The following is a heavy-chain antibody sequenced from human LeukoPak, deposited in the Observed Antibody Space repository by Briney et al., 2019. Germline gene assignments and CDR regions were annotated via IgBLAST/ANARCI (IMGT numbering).Heavy chain of an antibody. V-gene: IGHV4-34*01. CDR1: GGSFSGYY. D-gene: IGHD3-10*01. Sequence: SETLSLTCAVYGGSFSGYYWSWIRRPSGKGLEWSGEIHHSGSTNYNPYPKSRVTISVDTSKNQFSLKLSASTAADTAVYYCARPVPSGPAYYYGSGRNWFDPWGQGTLVTVSS. J-gene: IGHJ5*02. CDR3: ARPVPSGPAYYYGSGRNWFDP. CDR2: IHHSGST.